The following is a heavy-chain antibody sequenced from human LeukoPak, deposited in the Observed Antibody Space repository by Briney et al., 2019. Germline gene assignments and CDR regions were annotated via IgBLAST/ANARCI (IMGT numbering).Heavy chain of an antibody. CDR2: ISYDGSNK. J-gene: IGHJ6*02. Sequence: GGSLRLSCAASGFTFSSYSMNWVRQAPGKGLEWVAVISYDGSNKYYADSVKGRLTISRDNSKNTLYLQMNSLRAEDTAVYYCARDPGYCSSTSCFNYYGMDVWGQGTTVTVSS. D-gene: IGHD2-2*01. CDR3: ARDPGYCSSTSCFNYYGMDV. V-gene: IGHV3-30*03. CDR1: GFTFSSYS.